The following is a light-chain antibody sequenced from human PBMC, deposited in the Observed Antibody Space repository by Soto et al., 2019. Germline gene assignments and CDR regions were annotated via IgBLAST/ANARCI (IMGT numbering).Light chain of an antibody. Sequence: LTQSSGTPSLSPGERATLSRRASQSVSDRVVWYQQKSGQAPSLLIYAASTRAAGVPARFSGSGSGTEFTLTISSLQSEDFAVYFCQQYADWPKTFGQGTKVDIK. V-gene: IGKV3-15*01. CDR3: QQYADWPKT. J-gene: IGKJ1*01. CDR2: AAS. CDR1: QSVSDR.